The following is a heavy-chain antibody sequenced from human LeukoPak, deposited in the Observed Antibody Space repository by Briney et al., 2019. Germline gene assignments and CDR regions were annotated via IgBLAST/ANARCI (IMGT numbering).Heavy chain of an antibody. J-gene: IGHJ4*02. CDR2: MSGVGGTT. Sequence: GGSLRLPCEASGFTFNNYAMNWVRQAPGKGLEWVSAMSGVGGTTYYAASVRGRFTISRDNSKNILSLQMSSLRVEDTAVYYCAKGSQWLLRGGAYFDSWGQGTPVSVSS. CDR3: AKGSQWLLRGGAYFDS. V-gene: IGHV3-23*01. D-gene: IGHD6-19*01. CDR1: GFTFNNYA.